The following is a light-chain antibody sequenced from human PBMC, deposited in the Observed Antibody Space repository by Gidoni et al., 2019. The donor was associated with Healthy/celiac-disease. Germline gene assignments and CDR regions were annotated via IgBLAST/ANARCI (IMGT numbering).Light chain of an antibody. Sequence: QSVLTQPPSVSGPPGQTVTLSCSGSISYIGSNTVLWYQQLPGMAPKLLLYSNNQRPLGVPDRFSGSESGTSASLAISGLQSEDEADYYCAAWDDSLNVVFGGGTKLTVL. CDR1: ISYIGSNT. CDR3: AAWDDSLNVV. V-gene: IGLV1-44*01. J-gene: IGLJ2*01. CDR2: SNN.